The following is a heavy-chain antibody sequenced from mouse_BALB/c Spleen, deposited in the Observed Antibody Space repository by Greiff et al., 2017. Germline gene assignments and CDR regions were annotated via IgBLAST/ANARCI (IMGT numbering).Heavy chain of an antibody. CDR3: ARMGRSYFDY. J-gene: IGHJ2*01. D-gene: IGHD4-1*01. V-gene: IGHV1-66*01. CDR1: GYSFTSYY. Sequence: VQLQQSGPELVKPGASVKISCKASGYSFTSYYIHWVKQRPGQGLEWIGWIFPGSGNTKYNEKFKGKATLTADTSSSTAYMQLSSLTSEDSAVYFCARMGRSYFDYWGQGTTLTVSS. CDR2: IFPGSGNT.